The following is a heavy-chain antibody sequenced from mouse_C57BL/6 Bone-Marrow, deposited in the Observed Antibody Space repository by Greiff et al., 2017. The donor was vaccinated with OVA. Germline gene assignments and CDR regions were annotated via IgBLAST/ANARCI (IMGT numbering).Heavy chain of an antibody. J-gene: IGHJ3*01. D-gene: IGHD3-2*02. V-gene: IGHV5-4*01. Sequence: EVQGVESGGGLVKPGGSLKLSCAASGFTFSSYAMSWVRQTPEKRLEWVATISDGGSYTYYPDNVKGRFTISRDNAKNNLYLQMSHLKSEDTAMYYCARQLRLLAYWGQGTLVTVSA. CDR1: GFTFSSYA. CDR3: ARQLRLLAY. CDR2: ISDGGSYT.